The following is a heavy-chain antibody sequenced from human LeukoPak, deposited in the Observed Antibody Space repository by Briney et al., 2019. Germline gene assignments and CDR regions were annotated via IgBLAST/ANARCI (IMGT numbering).Heavy chain of an antibody. CDR1: GDSVSSNSAA. CDR2: TYYRSKWYT. D-gene: IGHD3-16*01. Sequence: SQTLSLTCAISGDSVSSNSAAWNWIRQSPSRGLKWLGRTYYRSKWYTYYAVSVKGRITINSDTSKNQFSLQRNSVTPEDTAVYYCARGWGGNIDQWGQGTLVTVSS. J-gene: IGHJ5*02. CDR3: ARGWGGNIDQ. V-gene: IGHV6-1*01.